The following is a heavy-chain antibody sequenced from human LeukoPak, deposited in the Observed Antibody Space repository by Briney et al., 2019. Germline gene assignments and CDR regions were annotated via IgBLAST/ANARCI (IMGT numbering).Heavy chain of an antibody. V-gene: IGHV3-66*01. D-gene: IGHD3-22*01. Sequence: GGSLRLSCAASGFTVSSNYMSWVRQAPGKGLEWVSVIYSGGGTYYADSVKGRFTISRDNSKNTLYLQMNSLRAEDTAVYYCARVQSSYWPFDYWGQGTLVTVSS. CDR2: IYSGGGT. CDR3: ARVQSSYWPFDY. J-gene: IGHJ4*02. CDR1: GFTVSSNY.